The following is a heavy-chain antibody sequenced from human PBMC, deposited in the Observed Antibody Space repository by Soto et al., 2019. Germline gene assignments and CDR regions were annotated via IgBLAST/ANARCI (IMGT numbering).Heavy chain of an antibody. CDR2: ISYIGST. V-gene: IGHV4-59*13. J-gene: IGHJ3*02. Sequence: PAEPLSPTCTLPGGSLSSNYWSWIRQPPGKGLEWIGYISYIGSTNYNHSLKSRVTISVDTSKNHFSLNLSSVTTADTAVYYCASSAPHSDFWSGYSFWDGFDIWGQGTMVTVSS. CDR3: ASSAPHSDFWSGYSFWDGFDI. CDR1: GGSLSSNY. D-gene: IGHD3-3*01.